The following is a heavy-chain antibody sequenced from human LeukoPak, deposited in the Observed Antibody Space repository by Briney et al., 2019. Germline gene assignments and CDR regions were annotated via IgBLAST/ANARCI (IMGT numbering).Heavy chain of an antibody. V-gene: IGHV1-46*01. Sequence: ASVKVSCKASGYTFTSYYMHWVRQAPGQGLEWMGIINPSGGSTSYAQKFQGRVTVTRDTSTSTAYMELSSLRSEDTAVYYCARASRYYGSGSFYGMDVWGQGTTVTVSS. CDR3: ARASRYYGSGSFYGMDV. J-gene: IGHJ6*02. D-gene: IGHD3-10*01. CDR2: INPSGGST. CDR1: GYTFTSYY.